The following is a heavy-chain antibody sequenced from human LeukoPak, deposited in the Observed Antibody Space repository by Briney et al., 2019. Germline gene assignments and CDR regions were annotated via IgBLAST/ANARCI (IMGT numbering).Heavy chain of an antibody. CDR3: AKTTLAIRYDY. V-gene: IGHV3-23*01. CDR2: ISGSGGST. D-gene: IGHD1-1*01. CDR1: GFTFSSYA. J-gene: IGHJ4*02. Sequence: GGSLRLSSAASGFTFSSYAMSWVRQAAGKGLEWVSAISGSGGSTYYADSVKGRFTISRDNSKNTLYLQMNSLRAEDTAVYYCAKTTLAIRYDYWGQGTLVTVSS.